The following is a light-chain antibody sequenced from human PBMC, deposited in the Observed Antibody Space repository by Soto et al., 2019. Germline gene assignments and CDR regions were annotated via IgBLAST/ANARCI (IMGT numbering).Light chain of an antibody. CDR1: QSISSSY. V-gene: IGKV3-20*01. J-gene: IGKJ2*01. CDR2: AAS. CDR3: QQYGSSSYT. Sequence: EIVLTQSPGTLSLSPGERATLSCRASQSISSSYLAWYQQKPGQAPRLLIYAASSRATGVPDRFSGSGSGTDFTLTISRLEPVDFAVYYCQQYGSSSYTFGQGTQLEIK.